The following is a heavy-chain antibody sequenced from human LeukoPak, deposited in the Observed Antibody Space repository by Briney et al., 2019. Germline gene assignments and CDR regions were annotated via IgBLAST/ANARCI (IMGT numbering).Heavy chain of an antibody. CDR1: GGSISSYY. V-gene: IGHV4-59*01. CDR3: TRASRGYSYGFAEY. D-gene: IGHD5-18*01. CDR2: MYFGGSS. J-gene: IGHJ4*02. Sequence: PSETLSLTCTVSGGSISSYYWSWIRQPPGKELEWIGYMYFGGSSNYNPSLKSRVTISVDTSKNQLSLNLNSVTAADTAVYYCTRASRGYSYGFAEYWGQGTLVTVSS.